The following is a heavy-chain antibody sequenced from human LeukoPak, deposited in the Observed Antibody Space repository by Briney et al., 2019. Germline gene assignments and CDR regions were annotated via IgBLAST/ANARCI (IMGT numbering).Heavy chain of an antibody. Sequence: PGGSLRLSCAASGFTFSNYAMNWVRQAPGKGLEWVSYISSSSSTIYYADSVKGRFTISRDNAKNSLYLQMSGLRAEDTAVYYFASHNPMIVVVFAPPYWYLDLWGRGTLVTVSS. J-gene: IGHJ2*01. V-gene: IGHV3-48*04. CDR2: ISSSSSTI. CDR3: ASHNPMIVVVFAPPYWYLDL. D-gene: IGHD3-22*01. CDR1: GFTFSNYA.